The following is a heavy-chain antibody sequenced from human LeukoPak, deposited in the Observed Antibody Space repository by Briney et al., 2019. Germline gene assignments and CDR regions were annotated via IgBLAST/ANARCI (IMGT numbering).Heavy chain of an antibody. D-gene: IGHD6-19*01. V-gene: IGHV1-18*04. Sequence: ASVKVSCKPSGYTFSNYGLSWVRQPPGLGLEWMGWTSYNGNTNYAQKFQDRVTMTTDTSTTAAYMELRSLESDNTAVYYCARHSGSGWQALGYWGQGTLVTVSS. CDR3: ARHSGSGWQALGY. CDR2: TSYNGNT. J-gene: IGHJ4*02. CDR1: GYTFSNYG.